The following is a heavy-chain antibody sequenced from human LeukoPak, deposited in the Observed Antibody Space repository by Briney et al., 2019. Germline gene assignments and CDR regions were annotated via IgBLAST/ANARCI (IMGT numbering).Heavy chain of an antibody. V-gene: IGHV3-74*01. CDR1: GFTFSSYW. CDR2: INSDGSST. J-gene: IGHJ5*02. D-gene: IGHD3-3*01. Sequence: GGSLRLSCAASGFTFSSYWMHWVRHAPGKGLVWVSRINSDGSSTSYADSVKGRFTISRDNAKNTLYLQMNSLRAEDTAVYYCAREVYDFWSGLNWFDPWGQGTLVTVSS. CDR3: AREVYDFWSGLNWFDP.